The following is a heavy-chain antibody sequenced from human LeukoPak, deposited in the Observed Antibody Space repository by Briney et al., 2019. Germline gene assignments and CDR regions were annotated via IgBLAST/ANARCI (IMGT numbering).Heavy chain of an antibody. CDR3: ARDRGAYYYNGMDV. D-gene: IGHD3-10*01. V-gene: IGHV3-66*01. Sequence: GGSLRLSCAASGFTFSNYAMSWVRQAPGKGLEWVSVIYSGGSTYHADSVKGRFTISRDNSKNTLYLQMNSLRAEDTAVYYCARDRGAYYYNGMDVWGQGTTVTVSS. J-gene: IGHJ6*02. CDR2: IYSGGST. CDR1: GFTFSNYA.